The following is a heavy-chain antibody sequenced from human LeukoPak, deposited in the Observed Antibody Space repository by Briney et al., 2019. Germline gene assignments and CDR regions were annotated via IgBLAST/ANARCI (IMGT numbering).Heavy chain of an antibody. Sequence: GGSLRLSCAASGFTFSSYAMSWVRQAPGKGLEWVSVIYSGGSTYYADSVKGRFTISRDNSKNTLYLQMNSLRAEDTAVYYCAAYSPPNYWGQGTLVTVSS. CDR1: GFTFSSYA. D-gene: IGHD2-21*01. V-gene: IGHV3-66*01. CDR3: AAYSPPNY. J-gene: IGHJ4*02. CDR2: IYSGGST.